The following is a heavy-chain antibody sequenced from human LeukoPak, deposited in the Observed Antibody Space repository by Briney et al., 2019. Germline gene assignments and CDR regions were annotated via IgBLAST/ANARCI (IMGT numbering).Heavy chain of an antibody. CDR2: LKEDGSRQ. J-gene: IGHJ6*02. D-gene: IGHD3-3*01. CDR1: GFTVSINW. CDR3: ARAYDFWSGYGYYGMDV. V-gene: IGHV3-7*01. Sequence: PGGSLRLSCAASGFTVSINWMGWVRQAPGKGLEWVASLKEDGSRQYYVDSVRGRFTISRDNAKNSLYLQMNSLRAEDTAVYYCARAYDFWSGYGYYGMDVWGQGTTVTVSS.